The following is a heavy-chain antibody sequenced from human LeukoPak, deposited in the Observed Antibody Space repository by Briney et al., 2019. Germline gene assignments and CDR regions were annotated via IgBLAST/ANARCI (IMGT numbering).Heavy chain of an antibody. CDR3: ARAKPKNMVRGLIMRRESRYYFDY. J-gene: IGHJ4*02. V-gene: IGHV3-53*01. Sequence: GGSLRLSCAASGFTVSSNYMSWVRQAPGEGLEWVSVIYSGGSTYYADSVKGRLTISRDNSKSMLHIQMNSLRAEDTAVYYCARAKPKNMVRGLIMRRESRYYFDYWGQGTLVTVSS. CDR2: IYSGGST. D-gene: IGHD3-10*01. CDR1: GFTVSSNY.